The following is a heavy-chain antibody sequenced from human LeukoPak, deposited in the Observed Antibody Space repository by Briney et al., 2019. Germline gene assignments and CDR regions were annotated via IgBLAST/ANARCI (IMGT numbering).Heavy chain of an antibody. Sequence: GGSLRLSCAASGFTFSSYSMNWVRQAPGKGLECVSSISSSSSYIYYADSVKGRFTISRDNAKNSLYLQMNSLRAEDTAVYYCARVPSPYYFDYWGQGTLVTVSS. CDR1: GFTFSSYS. CDR2: ISSSSSYI. V-gene: IGHV3-21*01. CDR3: ARVPSPYYFDY. J-gene: IGHJ4*02.